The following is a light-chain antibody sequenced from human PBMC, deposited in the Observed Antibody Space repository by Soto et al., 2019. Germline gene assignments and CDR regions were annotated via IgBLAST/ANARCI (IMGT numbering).Light chain of an antibody. CDR1: QSISSSY. V-gene: IGKV3-20*01. Sequence: IVLTQSPGTLSLYPGARATLSCRASQSISSSYLAWYQQKPGQAPRVLIYGASSRATGIPDRFSGSGSGTDFTLTISRLEPEDFAVYFCQQYGNPPPNAFGQGTKVDIK. CDR3: QQYGNPPPNA. CDR2: GAS. J-gene: IGKJ2*01.